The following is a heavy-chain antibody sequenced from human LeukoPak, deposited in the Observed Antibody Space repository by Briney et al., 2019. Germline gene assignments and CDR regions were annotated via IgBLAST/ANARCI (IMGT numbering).Heavy chain of an antibody. V-gene: IGHV1-46*01. CDR3: ARMTTYCSSTSCLGY. J-gene: IGHJ4*02. CDR1: GYTFTGYY. D-gene: IGHD2-2*01. CDR2: INPSGGST. Sequence: ASVKVSCKASGYTFTGYYMHWVRQAPGQGLEWMGIINPSGGSTSYAQKFQGRVTMTRDTSTSTVYMELSNLRSEDTAVYYCARMTTYCSSTSCLGYWGQGTLVTVSS.